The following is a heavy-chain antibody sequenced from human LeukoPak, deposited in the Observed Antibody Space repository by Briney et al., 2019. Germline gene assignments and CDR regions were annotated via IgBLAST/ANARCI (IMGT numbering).Heavy chain of an antibody. CDR1: GGSISSSSYY. V-gene: IGHV4-39*07. J-gene: IGHJ5*02. Sequence: SETLSLTCTVSGGSISSSSYYWGWIRQPPGKGLEWIGSIYYSGSTYYNPSLKSRVTISVDTSKNQFSLKLSSVTAADTAVYYCVRVGVVAATVCWFDPWGQGTLVTVSS. CDR2: IYYSGST. D-gene: IGHD2-15*01. CDR3: VRVGVVAATVCWFDP.